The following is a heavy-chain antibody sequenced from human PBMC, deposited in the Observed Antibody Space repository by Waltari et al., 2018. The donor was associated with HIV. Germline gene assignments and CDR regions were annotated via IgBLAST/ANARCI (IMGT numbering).Heavy chain of an antibody. CDR3: ARGSIVLVPAATNYFDY. J-gene: IGHJ4*02. Sequence: VQLQQWGAGLFKPSDTLSPTCAVYGASFSAYYCTWIRQPPGKGLEWIGEINHRGSTNYNPSLRSRVTISVDTSKNQFSLKLSSVTAADTAVYYCARGSIVLVPAATNYFDYWGQGTRVTVSS. D-gene: IGHD2-2*01. V-gene: IGHV4-34*01. CDR1: GASFSAYY. CDR2: INHRGST.